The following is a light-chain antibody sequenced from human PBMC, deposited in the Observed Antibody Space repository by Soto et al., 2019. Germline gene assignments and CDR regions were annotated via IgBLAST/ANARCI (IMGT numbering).Light chain of an antibody. CDR2: EVS. Sequence: QSVLTQPPSASGSPGQSVTISCTGTSSDVGGYNYVSWYQQHPGKAPKLMIYEVSKRPSGVPDRSSGSKSGNTASLTVSGLQAEDEADYYCSSYAGSNIYVFGTGTKLTVL. J-gene: IGLJ1*01. V-gene: IGLV2-8*01. CDR1: SSDVGGYNY. CDR3: SSYAGSNIYV.